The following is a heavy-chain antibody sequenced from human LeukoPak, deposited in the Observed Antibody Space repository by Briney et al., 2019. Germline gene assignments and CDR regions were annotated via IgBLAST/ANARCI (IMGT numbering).Heavy chain of an antibody. V-gene: IGHV3-7*01. J-gene: IGHJ4*02. CDR2: IKRDGSET. D-gene: IGHD6-13*01. CDR3: ARYSASSYVKYFDY. Sequence: PGGSLRLSCAASGFTFSNYWMSWVRQAPGKGLEGVADIKRDGSETYYMDSVKGGFTISRDKAKNSVYLQMNSLRAEDTAFYYCARYSASSYVKYFDYWGQGALVTVSS. CDR1: GFTFSNYW.